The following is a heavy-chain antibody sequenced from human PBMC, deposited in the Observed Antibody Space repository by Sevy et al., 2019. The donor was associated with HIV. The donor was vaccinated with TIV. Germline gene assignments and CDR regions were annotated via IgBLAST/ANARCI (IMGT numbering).Heavy chain of an antibody. D-gene: IGHD2-2*01. Sequence: ASVKVSCKASGYTFSIYAMHWVRQAPGQSLEWMGWVSGANRDTKYPQNFQGRLTFTSDSSASTAYMELSSLRSEDTAVYYCVRQLPTSYFDSWGQGTLVTVSS. J-gene: IGHJ4*02. V-gene: IGHV1-3*01. CDR2: VSGANRDT. CDR3: VRQLPTSYFDS. CDR1: GYTFSIYA.